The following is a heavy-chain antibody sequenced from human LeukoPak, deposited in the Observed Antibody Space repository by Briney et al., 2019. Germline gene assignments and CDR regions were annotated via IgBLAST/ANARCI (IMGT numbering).Heavy chain of an antibody. J-gene: IGHJ4*02. Sequence: SETLSLTCVVSGYSISSGYYWGWIRQPPGKGLEWIGSIYHSGSTYYNPSLKSRVTISVDTSKNQFSLKLSSVTAADTAVYYCARGGIAAAGTSFDYWGQGTLVTVSS. V-gene: IGHV4-38-2*01. CDR3: ARGGIAAAGTSFDY. D-gene: IGHD6-13*01. CDR2: IYHSGST. CDR1: GYSISSGYY.